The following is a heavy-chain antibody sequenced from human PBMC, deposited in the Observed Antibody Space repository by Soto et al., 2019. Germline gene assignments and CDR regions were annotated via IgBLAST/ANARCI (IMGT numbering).Heavy chain of an antibody. CDR3: ARKVVGSTSGPDYWYFEL. Sequence: EVQLLESGGDSVQPGGSVRLSCAGSGFTFINYAMNWVRQAPGKGLEWVSTIGGGGDATFFADSVRGRFTFSRDNSKNTVTLQMNSHGVDDTAVYYCARKVVGSTSGPDYWYFELWGRGTLVTVSS. D-gene: IGHD6-19*01. CDR1: GFTFINYA. J-gene: IGHJ2*01. V-gene: IGHV3-23*01. CDR2: IGGGGDAT.